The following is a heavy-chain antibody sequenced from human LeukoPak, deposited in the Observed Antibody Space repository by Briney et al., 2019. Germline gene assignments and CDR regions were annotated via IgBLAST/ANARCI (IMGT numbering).Heavy chain of an antibody. CDR1: GYKFTNYW. CDR3: ATTSTVAGPPDAFDI. CDR2: IYPGDSDT. D-gene: IGHD6-19*01. J-gene: IGHJ3*02. Sequence: GESLKISCKTSGYKFTNYWIGWVRQMPGRGLEWMGIIYPGDSDTRHSPSFQGQVTISADKSISTAYLQWSSLKASDTAMYYCATTSTVAGPPDAFDIWGQGTMVTVSS. V-gene: IGHV5-51*01.